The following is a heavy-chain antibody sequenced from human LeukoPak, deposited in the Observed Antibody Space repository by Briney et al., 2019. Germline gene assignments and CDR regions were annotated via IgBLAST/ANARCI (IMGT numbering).Heavy chain of an antibody. Sequence: ASVKVSCKVSGYTLTELSMHWVRQAPGKGLEWMGGFDPEDGETIYAQKFQGRVTMTRDTSTSTVYMELSSLRSEDTAVYYCARAWAIFRSPLDYWGQGTLVTVSS. J-gene: IGHJ4*02. CDR3: ARAWAIFRSPLDY. D-gene: IGHD3-9*01. CDR1: GYTLTELS. CDR2: FDPEDGET. V-gene: IGHV1-24*01.